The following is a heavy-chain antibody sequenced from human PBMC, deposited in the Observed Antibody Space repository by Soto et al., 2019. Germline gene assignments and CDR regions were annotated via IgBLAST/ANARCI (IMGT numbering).Heavy chain of an antibody. J-gene: IGHJ4*02. Sequence: DVQLVQSGAEVRKPGATVKISCKVSGFIFTDYSMHWVRQAPGKGLEWMGLVDPEDDETTYAENFQGRITITADTSTDTAYMELRSLRSDDTAVYYCATSVGIRPDYWGQGTLVTVSS. CDR1: GFIFTDYS. V-gene: IGHV1-69-2*01. D-gene: IGHD1-20*01. CDR2: VDPEDDET. CDR3: ATSVGIRPDY.